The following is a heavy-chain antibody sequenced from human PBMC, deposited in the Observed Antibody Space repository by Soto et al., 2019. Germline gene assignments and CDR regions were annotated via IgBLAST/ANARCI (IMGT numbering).Heavy chain of an antibody. CDR2: ISYDGSNK. J-gene: IGHJ5*02. D-gene: IGHD1-1*01. V-gene: IGHV3-30*18. CDR1: GFTFSSYG. Sequence: PVGSLRLSCAASGFTFSSYGMHWVRQAPGKGLEWVAVISYDGSNKYYADSVKGRFTISRDNSKNTLYLQMNSLRAEDTAVYYCAKQPDDSSGWFDPWGQGTLVTVSS. CDR3: AKQPDDSSGWFDP.